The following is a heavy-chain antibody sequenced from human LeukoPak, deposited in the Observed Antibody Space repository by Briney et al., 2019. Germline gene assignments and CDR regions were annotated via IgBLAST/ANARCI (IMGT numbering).Heavy chain of an antibody. CDR1: GFTFSSYS. V-gene: IGHV3-48*01. Sequence: GGSLRLSCAASGFTFSSYSMNWVRQAPGKGLEWVSYISSSSSTIYYADSVKGRFTISRDNAENTLYLQMNTLGAEDTAIYYCARSISSPSSFDYWGQGTLVTVSS. D-gene: IGHD6-6*01. CDR2: ISSSSSTI. CDR3: ARSISSPSSFDY. J-gene: IGHJ4*02.